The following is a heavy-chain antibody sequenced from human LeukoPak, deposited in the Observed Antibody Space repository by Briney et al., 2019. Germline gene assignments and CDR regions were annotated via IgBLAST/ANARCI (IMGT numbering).Heavy chain of an antibody. D-gene: IGHD6-19*01. CDR3: AKDLGWQLGAFDI. J-gene: IGHJ3*02. CDR2: ISGSGGST. Sequence: GGSLRLSCAASGFTFSSYGMTWVRQAPGKGLEWVSAISGSGGSTYYADSVKGRFTISRDNSKNTLYLQMNSLRAEDTAVYYCAKDLGWQLGAFDIWGQGTMVTVSS. V-gene: IGHV3-23*01. CDR1: GFTFSSYG.